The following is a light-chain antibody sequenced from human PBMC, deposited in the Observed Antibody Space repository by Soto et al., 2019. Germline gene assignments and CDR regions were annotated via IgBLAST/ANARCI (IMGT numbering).Light chain of an antibody. CDR1: QSVSSY. V-gene: IGKV3D-15*01. Sequence: EIVFTHSPATLSLSPLEIATLSFRASQSVSSYLAWYQQKPGQAPRLLIYDASNRATGIPARFSGSGSGTEFTLTISSLQSEDFAVYYCQQYNNWPPITFGQGTRLEIK. CDR2: DAS. CDR3: QQYNNWPPIT. J-gene: IGKJ5*01.